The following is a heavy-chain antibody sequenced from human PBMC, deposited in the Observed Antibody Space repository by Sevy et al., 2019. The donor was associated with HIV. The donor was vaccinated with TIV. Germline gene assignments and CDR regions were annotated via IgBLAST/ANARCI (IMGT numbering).Heavy chain of an antibody. CDR3: VRAIATADSF. D-gene: IGHD6-13*01. Sequence: GGSLRLSCAASGFSLSNYWMLWVRQAPGKGLEWVANINQDGTTRYYVDSVKGRFTISTDNAKNLVFLHMNSLRAEDTALYYCVRAIATADSFWGQGILVTVSS. J-gene: IGHJ4*02. CDR1: GFSLSNYW. V-gene: IGHV3-7*01. CDR2: INQDGTTR.